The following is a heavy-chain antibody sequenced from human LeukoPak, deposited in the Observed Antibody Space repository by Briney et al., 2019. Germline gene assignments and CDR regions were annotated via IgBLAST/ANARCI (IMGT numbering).Heavy chain of an antibody. CDR1: GFTFSSYW. CDR2: INSDGSST. Sequence: GGSLRLSCAASGFTFSSYWMHWVRQAPGKGLVWVSRINSDGSSTSYADSVKGRFTISRDNAKNTLYLQMNSLRAEDTAVYYCARERCSSTSCYPFVYWGQGTLVTVSS. J-gene: IGHJ4*02. CDR3: ARERCSSTSCYPFVY. D-gene: IGHD2-2*01. V-gene: IGHV3-74*01.